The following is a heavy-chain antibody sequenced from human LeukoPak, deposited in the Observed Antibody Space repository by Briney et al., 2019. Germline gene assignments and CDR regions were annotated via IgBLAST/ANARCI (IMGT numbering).Heavy chain of an antibody. CDR1: GGSISSYY. V-gene: IGHV4-59*01. D-gene: IGHD6-13*01. J-gene: IGHJ5*02. Sequence: SETLSLTCTVSGGSISSYYWSWIRQPPGKGLEWIGYIYYSGSTNYNPSLKSRVTISVDTSKNQFSLKLSSVTAADTAVYYCARGVSRRYSSPTSDPWGQGTLVTVSS. CDR3: ARGVSRRYSSPTSDP. CDR2: IYYSGST.